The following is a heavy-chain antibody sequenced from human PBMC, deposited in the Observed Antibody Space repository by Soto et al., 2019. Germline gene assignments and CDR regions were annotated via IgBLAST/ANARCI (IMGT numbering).Heavy chain of an antibody. CDR2: IYYSGST. D-gene: IGHD3-3*02. J-gene: IGHJ4*02. CDR1: GGSISSSSYY. CDR3: AAEGRGVIASKAVDY. V-gene: IGHV4-39*01. Sequence: SETLSLTCTVSGGSISSSSYYWGWIRQPPGKGLEWIGSIYYSGSTYYNPSLKSRVTISVDTSKNQFSLKLSSVTAADTAVYYCAAEGRGVIASKAVDYWGQGTLVTVSS.